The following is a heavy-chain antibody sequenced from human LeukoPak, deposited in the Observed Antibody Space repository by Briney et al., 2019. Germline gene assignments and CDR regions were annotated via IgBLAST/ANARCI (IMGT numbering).Heavy chain of an antibody. D-gene: IGHD3-22*01. Sequence: ASVKVSCKASGYTFTIYDINWVRQATGQGLEWMGWMNPNSGNTGYAQRFQGRVTFTRNTSISTAYMELSSLRSEDTAVYYCARPYYYDSSGYYPFDYWGQGTLVTVSS. V-gene: IGHV1-8*03. CDR3: ARPYYYDSSGYYPFDY. CDR2: MNPNSGNT. CDR1: GYTFTIYD. J-gene: IGHJ4*02.